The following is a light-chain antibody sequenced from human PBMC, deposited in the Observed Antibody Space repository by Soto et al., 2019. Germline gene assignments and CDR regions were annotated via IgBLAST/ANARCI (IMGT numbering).Light chain of an antibody. J-gene: IGKJ1*01. V-gene: IGKV3-20*01. CDR1: QSVSNNH. CDR2: GAS. CDR3: QQYGRSPWT. Sequence: EIVLTQSPGTLSLSPGERATLSCRASQSVSNNHLAWYQQKPGQAPRLLIYGASNRATGIPDRFSGSGSGTDFTLTISGLEPEDFAVYFCQQYGRSPWTFGQGTKVDIK.